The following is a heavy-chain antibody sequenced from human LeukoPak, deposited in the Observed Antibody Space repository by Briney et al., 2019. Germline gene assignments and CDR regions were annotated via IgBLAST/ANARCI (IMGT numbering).Heavy chain of an antibody. CDR1: GDSINTSY. Sequence: PSETLSLTCTVSGDSINTSYWTWVRQPVGNAMQWIGRVSASGSTSYNPSLKSRVIMSVDVSKNQLSLNLTSVTDADTAVYLCAKDLSRQRRGLNYGPWFDPWGRGTLVTVSS. CDR2: VSASGST. D-gene: IGHD1-7*01. CDR3: AKDLSRQRRGLNYGPWFDP. V-gene: IGHV4-4*07. J-gene: IGHJ5*02.